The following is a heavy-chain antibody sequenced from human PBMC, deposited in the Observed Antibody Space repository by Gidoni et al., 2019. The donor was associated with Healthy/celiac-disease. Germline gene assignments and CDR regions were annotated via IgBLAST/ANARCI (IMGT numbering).Heavy chain of an antibody. D-gene: IGHD3-10*01. Sequence: GLEWVAVISYEGSNKYYADSVKGRFTISRDNSKNTLYLQMNSRRAEDTAVYYCANSPFTATGGDYWGQGTLVTVSS. CDR3: ANSPFTATGGDY. V-gene: IGHV3-30*18. CDR2: ISYEGSNK. J-gene: IGHJ4*02.